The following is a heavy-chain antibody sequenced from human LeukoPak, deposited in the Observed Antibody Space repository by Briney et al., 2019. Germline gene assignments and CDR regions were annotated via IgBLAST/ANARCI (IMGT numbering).Heavy chain of an antibody. J-gene: IGHJ4*02. CDR1: GYTFTCYA. V-gene: IGHV7-4-1*02. CDR3: ARGPPVTTSVFDY. Sequence: ASVKVSCKASGYTFTCYAMNWVRQAPGQGLEWMGWINTNTGNPTYAQGFTGRFVFSLDTSVSAAYLQISSLKAEDTAVYYCARGPPVTTSVFDYWGQGTLVTVSS. CDR2: INTNTGNP. D-gene: IGHD4-17*01.